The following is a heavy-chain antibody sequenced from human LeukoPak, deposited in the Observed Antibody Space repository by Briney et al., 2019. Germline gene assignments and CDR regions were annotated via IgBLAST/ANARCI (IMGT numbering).Heavy chain of an antibody. Sequence: SETLSLTCTVSDDSISSNYWSWIRQPPGKGLEWVGYIYHSGSTRYNPSLTSRVTISVDMSKNQFSLKLSSVTAADTAIYYCARTYDYDSIGYYFDYWGQGTRVTVSS. D-gene: IGHD3-16*01. CDR1: DDSISSNY. CDR3: ARTYDYDSIGYYFDY. V-gene: IGHV4-59*08. CDR2: IYHSGST. J-gene: IGHJ4*02.